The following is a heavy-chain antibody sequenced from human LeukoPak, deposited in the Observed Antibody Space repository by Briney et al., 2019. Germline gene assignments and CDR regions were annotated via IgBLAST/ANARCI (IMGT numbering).Heavy chain of an antibody. CDR2: ISSSSSTI. Sequence: GGSLRLSCAASGFTFSSYSMNWVRRAPGKGLEWVSHISSSSSTIYYADSVKGRFTISRDNAKKSLYLQMNSLRAEDTAVYYCARDPYSASFSDAFDIWRQGTMVTVSS. J-gene: IGHJ3*02. CDR3: ARDPYSASFSDAFDI. D-gene: IGHD1-26*01. CDR1: GFTFSSYS. V-gene: IGHV3-48*01.